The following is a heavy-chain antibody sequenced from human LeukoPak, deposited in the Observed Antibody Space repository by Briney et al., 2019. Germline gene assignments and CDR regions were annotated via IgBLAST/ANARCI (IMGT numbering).Heavy chain of an antibody. V-gene: IGHV3-23*01. D-gene: IGHD5-18*01. CDR2: IFHGGGEI. CDR3: AKGARGYSYAPDAFDI. CDR1: GFTFINAW. J-gene: IGHJ3*02. Sequence: RGSLRLSCAASGFTFINAWMAWVRQAPGKGLEWVSSIFHGGGEIHYADSVKGRFTISRDNSKNTLYLQMNSLRAEDTAVYYCAKGARGYSYAPDAFDIWGQGTMVTVSS.